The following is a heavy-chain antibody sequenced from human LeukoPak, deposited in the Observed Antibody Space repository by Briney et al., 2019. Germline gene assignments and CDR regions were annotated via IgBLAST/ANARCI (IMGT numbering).Heavy chain of an antibody. CDR3: AGAPRIAAVDY. V-gene: IGHV3-48*01. CDR1: GFTFSSYN. D-gene: IGHD6-13*01. Sequence: PGGSLRLSCAASGFTFSSYNMNWVRQAPGKGLEWVSYISSGSSTIYYADSVKGRFTISRDNAKNSLFLEMNSLRAEDTAVYYCAGAPRIAAVDYWGQGTLVTVSS. CDR2: ISSGSSTI. J-gene: IGHJ4*02.